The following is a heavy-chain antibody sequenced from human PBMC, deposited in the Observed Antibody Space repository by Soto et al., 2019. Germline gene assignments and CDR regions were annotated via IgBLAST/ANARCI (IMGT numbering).Heavy chain of an antibody. CDR1: CGSISSGGYS. CDR2: IYHTGNT. V-gene: IGHV4-30-2*01. J-gene: IGHJ6*02. CDR3: ARGYTGYDWSPYNYYGMDV. D-gene: IGHD5-12*01. Sequence: SETLSLTCAFSCGSISSGGYSWNWIRQPPGQGLEWIGYIYHTGNTYYNPSLKSRVTISLDRSNNQFSLRLTSVTAADTAVYFCARGYTGYDWSPYNYYGMDVWGQGTSVTVSS.